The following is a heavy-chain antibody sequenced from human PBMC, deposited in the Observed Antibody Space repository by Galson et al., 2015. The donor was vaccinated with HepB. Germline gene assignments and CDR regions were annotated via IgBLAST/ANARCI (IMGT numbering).Heavy chain of an antibody. CDR1: GYTFTSYY. J-gene: IGHJ6*03. V-gene: IGHV1-46*01. CDR2: INPSGGST. Sequence: SVKVSCKASGYTFTSYYMHWVRQAPGQGLEWMGIINPSGGSTSYAQKFQGRVTMTRDTSTSTVYMELSSLRSEDTAVYYCARVGYCSSTSCHAIPIYYYYYYMDVWGKGTTVTVSS. D-gene: IGHD2-2*01. CDR3: ARVGYCSSTSCHAIPIYYYYYYMDV.